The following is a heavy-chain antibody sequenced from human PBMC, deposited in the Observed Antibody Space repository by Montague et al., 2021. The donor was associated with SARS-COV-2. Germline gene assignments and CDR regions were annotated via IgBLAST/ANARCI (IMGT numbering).Heavy chain of an antibody. D-gene: IGHD2-2*01. V-gene: IGHV4-59*01. CDR1: GGSISSYY. CDR2: IYYSGST. Sequence: SETLSLTCTVFGGSISSYYWSWIRQPPRRGLQWTGYIYYSGSTNYNPSLTSRVTISVATSKNHFTLWLSSVTAADTAVYDCANFRRTQLRVGTLYYGMDVWGQGTMVTVSS. CDR3: ANFRRTQLRVGTLYYGMDV. J-gene: IGHJ6*02.